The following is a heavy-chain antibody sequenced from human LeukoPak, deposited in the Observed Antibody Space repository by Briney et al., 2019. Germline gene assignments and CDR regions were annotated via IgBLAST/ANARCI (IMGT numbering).Heavy chain of an antibody. CDR3: TRDTGTTGEVKFDP. V-gene: IGHV4-38-2*02. D-gene: IGHD4-17*01. CDR1: GYSISSGYY. Sequence: PSETLSLTCTVSGYSISSGYYWGWIRQSPGKGLEWIGNIYHTESPYYNPSLKSRVTISVDTSKNQFSLNLMSVTAADTAVYYCTRDTGTTGEVKFDPWGQGTLVTVSS. CDR2: IYHTESP. J-gene: IGHJ5*02.